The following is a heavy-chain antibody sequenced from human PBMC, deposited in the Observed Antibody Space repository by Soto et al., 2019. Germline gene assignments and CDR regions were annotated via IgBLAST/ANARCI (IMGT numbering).Heavy chain of an antibody. CDR3: ATVVAGNWFDP. Sequence: EVQLVESGGGLVQPGGSLRLSFAASGFTFSSYWMSWVRQAPGKGLEWVANIKQDGSEKYYVDSVKGRFTISRDNAKNSLYLQMNSLRAEDTAVYYCATVVAGNWFDPWGQGTLVTVSS. CDR1: GFTFSSYW. V-gene: IGHV3-7*04. D-gene: IGHD2-15*01. CDR2: IKQDGSEK. J-gene: IGHJ5*02.